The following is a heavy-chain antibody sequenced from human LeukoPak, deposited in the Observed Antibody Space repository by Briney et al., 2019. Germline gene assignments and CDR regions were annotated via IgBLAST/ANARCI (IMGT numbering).Heavy chain of an antibody. J-gene: IGHJ4*02. Sequence: VESLKISCKGSGYSFTSYWIGWVRQMPGKGLEWMGIIYPGDSDTRYSPSFQGQVTISADKSISTAYLQWSSLKASDTAMYYCARLDVDTAMVTVYYFDYWGQGTLVTVSS. V-gene: IGHV5-51*01. CDR3: ARLDVDTAMVTVYYFDY. CDR2: IYPGDSDT. CDR1: GYSFTSYW. D-gene: IGHD5-18*01.